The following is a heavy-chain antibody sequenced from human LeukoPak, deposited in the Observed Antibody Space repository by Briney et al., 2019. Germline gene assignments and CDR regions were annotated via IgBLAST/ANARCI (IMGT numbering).Heavy chain of an antibody. J-gene: IGHJ6*03. CDR1: GFTFTTYD. CDR2: IGTTGDT. D-gene: IGHD2-15*01. CDR3: ARDRGGGHMDV. V-gene: IGHV3-13*01. Sequence: GGSLRLPCAASGFTFTTYDMHWVRQAPGKGLEWVSAIGTTGDTYYPGSVKGRFTISRENAKNSLYLQMNSLRAGDTAVYYCARDRGGGHMDVWGKGTTVTISS.